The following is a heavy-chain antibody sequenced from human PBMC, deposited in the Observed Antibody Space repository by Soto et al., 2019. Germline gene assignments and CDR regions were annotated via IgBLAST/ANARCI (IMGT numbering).Heavy chain of an antibody. J-gene: IGHJ4*02. CDR3: AKVSYYYDSSGYYYPLDFDY. Sequence: GGSLSVSCAASGVNFSSYSRSRVRQATGKGLEWVSAISGSGGSTYYADSVKGRFTISRDNSKNTLYLQMNSLRAEDTAVYYCAKVSYYYDSSGYYYPLDFDYWGQGTLVTVSS. CDR1: GVNFSSYS. CDR2: ISGSGGST. D-gene: IGHD3-22*01. V-gene: IGHV3-23*01.